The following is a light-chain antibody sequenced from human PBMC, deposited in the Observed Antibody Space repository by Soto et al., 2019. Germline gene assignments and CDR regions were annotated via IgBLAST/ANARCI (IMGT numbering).Light chain of an antibody. CDR2: DVS. CDR1: SNDVGGFNL. Sequence: QSALTQPASVSGSPGQSITISCAGTSNDVGGFNLVSWYQQHPGEAPKLMIYDVSNRPSGVSNRFSGSKSGNTASLTISGLQAEDEADYYGSSSTSSTALEGLVFGGGTKLTVL. CDR3: SSSTSSTALEGLV. V-gene: IGLV2-14*02. J-gene: IGLJ2*01.